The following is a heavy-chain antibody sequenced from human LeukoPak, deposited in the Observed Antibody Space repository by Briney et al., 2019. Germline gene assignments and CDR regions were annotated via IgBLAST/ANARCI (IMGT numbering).Heavy chain of an antibody. CDR3: AKDMLYYYGSGTPRGYFDL. CDR2: ISWNSGSI. J-gene: IGHJ2*01. Sequence: GGSLRLSFAASGFTFSSYAMHWVRQAPGKGLEWVSGISWNSGSIGYADSVKGRFTISRDNAKNSLYLQMNSLRAEDTALYYCAKDMLYYYGSGTPRGYFDLWGRGTLVTVSS. CDR1: GFTFSSYA. D-gene: IGHD3-10*01. V-gene: IGHV3-9*01.